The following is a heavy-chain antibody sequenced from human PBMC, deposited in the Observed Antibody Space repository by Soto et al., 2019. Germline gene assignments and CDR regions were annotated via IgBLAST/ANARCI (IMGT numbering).Heavy chain of an antibody. CDR2: ISYDGSNK. Sequence: QVQLVESGGGVVQPGRSLRLSCAASGFTFSIYAIHWVRQAPGKGLEWVAGISYDGSNKYYAVSVKGRFTISRDNSENTQYLDMNSFIPEETAVCYWARGKGSQVPTRAGIVDVWGQGTLVTVSS. J-gene: IGHJ4*02. CDR3: ARGKGSQVPTRAGIVDV. V-gene: IGHV3-30*03. CDR1: GFTFSIYA. D-gene: IGHD2-2*01.